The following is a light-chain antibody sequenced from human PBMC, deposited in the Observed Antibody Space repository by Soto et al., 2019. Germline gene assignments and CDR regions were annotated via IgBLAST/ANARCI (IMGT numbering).Light chain of an antibody. J-gene: IGKJ2*01. CDR2: AAS. Sequence: AIQMTQSSSSLSASVGDRVTITCRASQDIKNDLGWYQQKPGRAPKLLMYAASTLHTEVPLRFSGSGSGSDFTLTISSLQPEDFATYYCLQDYSYPYTFGQGTKLEIK. CDR3: LQDYSYPYT. CDR1: QDIKND. V-gene: IGKV1-6*01.